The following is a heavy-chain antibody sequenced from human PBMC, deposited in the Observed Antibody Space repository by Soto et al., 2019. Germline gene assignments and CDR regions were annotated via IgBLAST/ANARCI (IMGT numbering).Heavy chain of an antibody. J-gene: IGHJ6*02. CDR3: ARVSWREKYGMDV. CDR1: GFTSSDSY. Sequence: GGSLRLACAASGFTSSDSYMSWIRQAPGKGLEWISYITFSGNTVYYADSLKGRFTISRDNAKNSLYLQMNRLRAEDTAVYYCARVSWREKYGMDVWGQGTTVTVSS. CDR2: ITFSGNTV. V-gene: IGHV3-11*01.